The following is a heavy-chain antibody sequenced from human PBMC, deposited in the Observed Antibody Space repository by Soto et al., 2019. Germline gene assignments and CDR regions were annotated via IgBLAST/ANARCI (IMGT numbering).Heavy chain of an antibody. CDR1: GYTFTSYG. Sequence: QVQLVQSGAEVKKPGASVKVSCKASGYTFTSYGISWVRQAPGQGLEWMGWISAYDGNTNYAQKLQGRVTMTTDTCTSTAYMELRSLRSDDTAVYYCARKTGVPAAPGTYYYYYYMHVWGKGTTVTVSS. V-gene: IGHV1-18*01. D-gene: IGHD2-2*01. CDR3: ARKTGVPAAPGTYYYYYYMHV. CDR2: ISAYDGNT. J-gene: IGHJ6*03.